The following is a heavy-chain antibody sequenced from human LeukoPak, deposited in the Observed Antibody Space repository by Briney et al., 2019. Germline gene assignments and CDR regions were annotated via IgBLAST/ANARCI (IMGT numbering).Heavy chain of an antibody. D-gene: IGHD5-18*01. V-gene: IGHV3-23*01. J-gene: IGHJ4*02. CDR1: RFTLINYV. CDR2: IGGSGGST. Sequence: GGALRLSCAASRFTLINYVISGVRPAPWKGVEWVSGIGGSGGSTYYAGSVKGRFTITRENSKKTLYLQMSSLRAEHTAVYYCAKRERESYNYGYPDYWSQGTLVTV. CDR3: AKRERESYNYGYPDY.